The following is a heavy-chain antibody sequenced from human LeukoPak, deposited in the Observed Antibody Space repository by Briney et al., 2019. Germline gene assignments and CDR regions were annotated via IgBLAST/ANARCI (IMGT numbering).Heavy chain of an antibody. CDR3: AKSSDLYGSGSYGSQFE. Sequence: SETLSLTCTVSGGSISSYYWSWIRQPPGKGLEWIGYIYYSGSTNYNPSLKSRVTISVDTSKNQFSLKLSSVTAADTAVYYCAKSSDLYGSGSYGSQFEWGQGTLVTVSS. CDR1: GGSISSYY. CDR2: IYYSGST. D-gene: IGHD3-10*01. J-gene: IGHJ4*02. V-gene: IGHV4-59*01.